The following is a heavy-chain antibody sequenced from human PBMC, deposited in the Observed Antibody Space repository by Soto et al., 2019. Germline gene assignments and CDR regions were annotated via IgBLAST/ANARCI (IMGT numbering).Heavy chain of an antibody. J-gene: IGHJ6*02. CDR1: GFTFSSYG. CDR2: ISYDGSNK. D-gene: IGHD2-15*01. V-gene: IGHV3-30*18. CDR3: AKEVYCSGGSCSDGMDV. Sequence: GGSLRLSCAASGFTFSSYGMHWVRQAPGKGLEWVAVISYDGSNKYYADSVKGRFTISRDNSKNTLYLQMNSLRAEDTAVYYCAKEVYCSGGSCSDGMDVWGQGTTVTVSS.